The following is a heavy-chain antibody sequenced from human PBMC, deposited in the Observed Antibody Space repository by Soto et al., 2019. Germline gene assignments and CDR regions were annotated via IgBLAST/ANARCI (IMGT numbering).Heavy chain of an antibody. J-gene: IGHJ4*02. CDR3: AKEAVSGWYYFDY. Sequence: GGSLRLSCAASGFTFSSYAMSWVRQAPGKGLEWVSTISGSGGSTYYADSLRGRFTISRDNSKNTLFLQMSSQRAEDTAVYYCAKEAVSGWYYFDYWGPGTLVTVSS. V-gene: IGHV3-23*01. CDR2: ISGSGGST. CDR1: GFTFSSYA. D-gene: IGHD6-19*01.